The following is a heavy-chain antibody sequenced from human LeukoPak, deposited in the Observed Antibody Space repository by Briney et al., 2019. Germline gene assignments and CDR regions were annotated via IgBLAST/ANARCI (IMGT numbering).Heavy chain of an antibody. CDR1: GYTFTSYA. V-gene: IGHV7-4-1*02. D-gene: IGHD2-21*01. CDR2: INTNTGNP. CDR3: ARYSRGYYYYGMDI. Sequence: ASVKVSCKASGYTFTSYAMNWVRQAPGQGLEWMGWINTNTGNPTYAQGFTGRFVFSLDTSVSTAYLQISSLKAEDTAVYYCARYSRGYYYYGMDIWGQGTTVTVSS. J-gene: IGHJ6*02.